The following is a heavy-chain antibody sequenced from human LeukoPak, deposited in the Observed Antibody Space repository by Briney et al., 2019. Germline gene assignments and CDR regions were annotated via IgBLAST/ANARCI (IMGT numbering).Heavy chain of an antibody. CDR1: GGTFSSYA. Sequence: ASVKVSCKASGGTFSSYAISWVRQAPGQGLEWMGGIIPIIGTANYAQKFQGRVTITADESTSTAYMELSSLRSEDTAVYYCASGYSNPPYYYYYMDVWGKGTTVTVSS. CDR3: ASGYSNPPYYYYYMDV. V-gene: IGHV1-69*01. J-gene: IGHJ6*03. CDR2: IIPIIGTA. D-gene: IGHD4-11*01.